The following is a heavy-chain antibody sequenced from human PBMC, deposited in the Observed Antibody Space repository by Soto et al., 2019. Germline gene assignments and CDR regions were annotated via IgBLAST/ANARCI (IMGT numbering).Heavy chain of an antibody. CDR2: ISSSGSTI. CDR3: ARDHKGGYYYYGMDV. V-gene: IGHV3-48*03. J-gene: IGHJ6*02. Sequence: PGGCLRLSCAASGFTCSSYEMNWGRQAPGKGLEWVSYISSSGSTIYYADSVKGRFTISRDNAKNSLYLQMNSLRAEDTAVYYCARDHKGGYYYYGMDVWGQGTTVTASS. CDR1: GFTCSSYE.